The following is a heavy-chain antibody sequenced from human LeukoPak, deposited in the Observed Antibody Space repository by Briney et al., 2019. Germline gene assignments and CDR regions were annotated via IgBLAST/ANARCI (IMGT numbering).Heavy chain of an antibody. CDR2: IKHDGSEKQDGSEK. D-gene: IGHD5-12*01. CDR3: ARIYSGYDSSPLYYYYYGMDV. CDR1: GFTFSQYW. V-gene: IGHV3-7*01. J-gene: IGHJ6*02. Sequence: PGGSLRLSCAASGFTFSQYWMSWVRQAPGKGLEWVANIKHDGSEKQDGSEKNYVDSVKGRFTISRDNAKNSLYLQMNSLRAEDTAVYYCARIYSGYDSSPLYYYYYGMDVWGQGTTVTVSS.